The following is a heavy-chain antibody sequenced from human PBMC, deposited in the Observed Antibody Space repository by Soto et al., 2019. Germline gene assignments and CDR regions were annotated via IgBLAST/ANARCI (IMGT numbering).Heavy chain of an antibody. CDR2: INKDGSQK. D-gene: IGHD3-22*01. Sequence: LVESGGGLVQPGGSLRLSCVGSGFTFGNYWLSWIRQAPGKGLEWVANINKDGSQKYYVDSVKGRFTISRDNAKNSVYLQMNSLRAEDSAVYYCARNKDYHYDSSGFYYWGQGTLVAVSS. CDR1: GFTFGNYW. CDR3: ARNKDYHYDSSGFYY. J-gene: IGHJ4*02. V-gene: IGHV3-7*01.